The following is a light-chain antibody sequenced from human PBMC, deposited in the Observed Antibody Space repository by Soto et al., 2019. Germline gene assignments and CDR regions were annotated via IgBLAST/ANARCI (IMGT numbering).Light chain of an antibody. Sequence: DIKMTQSPSTLSASVGDRVTITCRASQSISSWLAWYQQKPGKAPKLLIYDASSLESGVPSRFSGSGSGTEFTLTISSLQPDDFATYYCQQYDNYPLTFGGGTKVDIK. J-gene: IGKJ4*01. CDR2: DAS. CDR1: QSISSW. V-gene: IGKV1-5*01. CDR3: QQYDNYPLT.